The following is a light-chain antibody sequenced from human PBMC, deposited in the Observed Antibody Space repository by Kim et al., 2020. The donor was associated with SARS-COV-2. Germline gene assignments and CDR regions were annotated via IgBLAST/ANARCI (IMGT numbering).Light chain of an antibody. J-gene: IGKJ2*01. CDR1: QGISSY. CDR2: AAS. V-gene: IGKV1-9*01. CDR3: QQLNSYPHT. Sequence: SASVGDRGTSTCRASQGISSYLAWYQQKPGKAPKLLIYAASTSQSGVPSRFSGSGSGTDFTLTISSLQPEDFATYYCQQLNSYPHTFGQGTKLEI.